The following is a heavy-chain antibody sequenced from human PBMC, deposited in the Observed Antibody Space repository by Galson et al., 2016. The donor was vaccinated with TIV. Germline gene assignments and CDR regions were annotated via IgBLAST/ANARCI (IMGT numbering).Heavy chain of an antibody. J-gene: IGHJ4*02. CDR1: GDSVSSNSAA. CDR2: TFYRSKWYN. V-gene: IGHV6-1*01. Sequence: CAISGDSVSSNSAAWNWLRQSPSRGLEWLGRTFYRSKWYNDYAPSVKSRMTINPDTSKNQVSLQLHSVTPEDTAVYYCARATPSVFGVVMTLDYWGQGTLVTVSS. D-gene: IGHD3-3*01. CDR3: ARATPSVFGVVMTLDY.